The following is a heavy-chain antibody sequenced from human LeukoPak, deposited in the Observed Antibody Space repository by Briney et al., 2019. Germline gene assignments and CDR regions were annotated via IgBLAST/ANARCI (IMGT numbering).Heavy chain of an antibody. J-gene: IGHJ6*03. CDR1: GGSIDKYY. Sequence: SETLSLTCTVSGGSIDKYYWSWIRQPAGKGLEWIGRIYTSGITNYNPSLESRVTMSVDTSKNQFSLKLSSVTAADTAVYYCARVPRSYYYYYYMDVWGQGTTVTVSS. V-gene: IGHV4-4*07. CDR2: IYTSGIT. CDR3: ARVPRSYYYYYYMDV.